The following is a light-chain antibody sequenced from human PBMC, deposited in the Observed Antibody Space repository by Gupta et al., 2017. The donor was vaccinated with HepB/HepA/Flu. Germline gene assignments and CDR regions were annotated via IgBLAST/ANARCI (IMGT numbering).Light chain of an antibody. CDR3: QQYYRTPYT. J-gene: IGKJ2*01. CDR1: QSVLYSSNNKNY. Sequence: DIVMIQSPDSLAVSLGERAPINCKSSQSVLYSSNNKNYLAWYQQRPGQPPKLLIYWASTRESGVPDRFSGSGSGTDFTLTINSLQADDVAVYYCQQYYRTPYTFGPGTKLEIK. CDR2: WAS. V-gene: IGKV4-1*01.